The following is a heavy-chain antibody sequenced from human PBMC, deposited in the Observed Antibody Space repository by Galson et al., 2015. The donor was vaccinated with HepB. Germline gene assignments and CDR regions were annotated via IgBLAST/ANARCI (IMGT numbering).Heavy chain of an antibody. Sequence: SLRLSCAASGFTFNTNSMNWVRQGPGKGLEWIAYIGSTDGTIYHADSVKGRFNISRDNADNSLYLEMNSLRDEDTAVYYCARGRAFDYWGQGTLVTVSS. CDR2: IGSTDGTI. V-gene: IGHV3-48*02. CDR3: ARGRAFDY. J-gene: IGHJ4*02. CDR1: GFTFNTNS.